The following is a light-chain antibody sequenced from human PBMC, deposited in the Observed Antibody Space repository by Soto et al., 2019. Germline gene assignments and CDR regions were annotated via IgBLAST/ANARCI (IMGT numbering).Light chain of an antibody. CDR2: DAS. Sequence: DIQMTQSPSTLSASVGDRVTITCRASQSISGWLAWYQQKPGKAPNLLIYDASNLESGVPSRFSGSGSGTEFTLTISSLQPDDFATYYCQQYNSYSWTFGQGTKVEI. V-gene: IGKV1-5*01. CDR3: QQYNSYSWT. CDR1: QSISGW. J-gene: IGKJ1*01.